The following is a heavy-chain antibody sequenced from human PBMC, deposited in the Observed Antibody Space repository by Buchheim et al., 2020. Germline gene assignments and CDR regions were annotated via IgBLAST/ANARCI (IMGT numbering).Heavy chain of an antibody. CDR1: GYRFTSYW. Sequence: EVQLVQSGAEVKKPGETLKISCKGSGYRFTSYWIAWVRQMPGKGLEWMGVIDPGDSDTRYSPSFQGQVTISAEKSISTAYPQWSSLRASDTAIYYCATLPGSWDRFDYWGQGTL. CDR2: IDPGDSDT. D-gene: IGHD1-26*01. CDR3: ATLPGSWDRFDY. J-gene: IGHJ4*02. V-gene: IGHV5-51*01.